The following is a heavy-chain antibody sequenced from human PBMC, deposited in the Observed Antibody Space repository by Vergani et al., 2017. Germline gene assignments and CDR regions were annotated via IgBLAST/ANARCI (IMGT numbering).Heavy chain of an antibody. J-gene: IGHJ5*02. CDR3: ARDRGSGSSSWSANADWFDP. CDR2: IIPILGIA. CDR1: GRTFSSYT. V-gene: IGHV1-69*08. Sequence: QVQLVQSGAEVKKPGSSVKVSCKASGRTFSSYTISWVRQAPGQGLEWMGRIIPILGIANYAQKFQGRVTITADKSTSTAYMELSSLRSEDTAVYYCARDRGSGSSSWSANADWFDPGGQGTLVTVSS. D-gene: IGHD6-13*01.